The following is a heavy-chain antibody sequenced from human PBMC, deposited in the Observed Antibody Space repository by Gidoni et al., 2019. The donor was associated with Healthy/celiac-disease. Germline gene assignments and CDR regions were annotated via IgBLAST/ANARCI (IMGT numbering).Heavy chain of an antibody. Sequence: EVQLVESGGGLVQPGGSLSLSCAPSGFTFSSYWMSWVRQAPGKGLEWVANIKQDGSEKYYVDSVKGRFTISRDNAKNSLYLQMNSLRAEDTAVYYCARGRAAYYWGQGTLVTVSS. V-gene: IGHV3-7*01. D-gene: IGHD6-25*01. J-gene: IGHJ4*02. CDR3: ARGRAAYY. CDR2: IKQDGSEK. CDR1: GFTFSSYW.